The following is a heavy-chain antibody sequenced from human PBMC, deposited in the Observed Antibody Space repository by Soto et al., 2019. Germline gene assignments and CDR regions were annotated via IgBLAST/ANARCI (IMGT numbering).Heavy chain of an antibody. CDR3: ARSSRGAAAGFDY. Sequence: SETLSLTCTVSGGSINSYYWSWIRQPPGKGLEWIGYIYYTGSTNYTPSLKSRVTISVDTSKNQFSLKLSSVTPADTAVYYCARSSRGAAAGFDYWGQGALVT. D-gene: IGHD6-13*01. CDR2: IYYTGST. CDR1: GGSINSYY. V-gene: IGHV4-59*01. J-gene: IGHJ4*02.